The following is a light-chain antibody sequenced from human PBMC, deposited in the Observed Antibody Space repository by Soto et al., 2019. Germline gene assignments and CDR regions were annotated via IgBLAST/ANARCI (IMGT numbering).Light chain of an antibody. CDR3: QQRYDTPPT. V-gene: IGKV1-39*01. CDR2: AAS. CDR1: QDIKNY. Sequence: DIQMTQSPSSLSASVGDRVTITCRASQDIKNYLNWYQQKPGKAPNLLIYAASSLQSGVPSRFSGSGSGTDFTLTITSLHSEDFATYYCQQRYDTPPTFGQGTTVEIK. J-gene: IGKJ1*01.